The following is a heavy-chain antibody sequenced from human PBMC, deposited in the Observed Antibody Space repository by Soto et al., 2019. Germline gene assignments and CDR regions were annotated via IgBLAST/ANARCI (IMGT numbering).Heavy chain of an antibody. CDR1: GFTFSSYS. D-gene: IGHD3-22*01. J-gene: IGHJ6*02. Sequence: GGSLRLSCAASGFTFSSYSMNWVRQAPGKGLEWVSYISSSSSTIYYADSVKGRFTISRDNAKKSLYLQMNSLRDEDTAVYYCSRDRGSAYYYDSSGYSQPTLYYYGMDVWGQGTTVTVSS. CDR3: SRDRGSAYYYDSSGYSQPTLYYYGMDV. V-gene: IGHV3-48*02. CDR2: ISSSSSTI.